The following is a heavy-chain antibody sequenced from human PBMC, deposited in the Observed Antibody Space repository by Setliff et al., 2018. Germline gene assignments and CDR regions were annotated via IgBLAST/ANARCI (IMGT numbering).Heavy chain of an antibody. Sequence: ASVKVSCKSSAYIFTNHYIHWIRQAPGQGLEWMGWISPNSGNTMYAQKFQTRVTMTRDTSISTAYLDLTSLRSDDTAIYYCARDSTGSDLYEFQYMDVWGKGTPVTVSS. J-gene: IGHJ6*03. D-gene: IGHD1-26*01. CDR2: ISPNSGNT. CDR1: AYIFTNHY. V-gene: IGHV1-2*02. CDR3: ARDSTGSDLYEFQYMDV.